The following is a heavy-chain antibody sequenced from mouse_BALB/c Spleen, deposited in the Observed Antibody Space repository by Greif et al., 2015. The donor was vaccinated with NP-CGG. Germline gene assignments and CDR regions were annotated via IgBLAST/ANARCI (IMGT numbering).Heavy chain of an antibody. CDR1: GYSITSGYY. CDR2: ISYDGSN. J-gene: IGHJ3*01. V-gene: IGHV3-6*02. D-gene: IGHD1-1*01. Sequence: ESGPGLVKPSQSLSLTCSVTGYSITSGYYWNWIRQFPGNKLEWMGYISYDGSNNYNPSLKNRISITRDTSKNQFCLKLNSVTTEDTATYYCARLTTDLFAYWGQGTLVTVSA. CDR3: ARLTTDLFAY.